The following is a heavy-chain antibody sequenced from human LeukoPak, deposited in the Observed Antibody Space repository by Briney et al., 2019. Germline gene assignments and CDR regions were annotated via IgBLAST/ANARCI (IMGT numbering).Heavy chain of an antibody. V-gene: IGHV3-74*01. J-gene: IGHJ4*02. Sequence: GGSLRLSCAASGFTFSSYWMHWVRQAPGKGLVWVSRITSDGSSTTYADSVKGRFTISRDNAKNTLYLQMNSLRAEDTAVYYCARDPGYSSFGGAFDIWGQGTLVTVSS. CDR3: ARDPGYSSFGGAFDI. CDR2: ITSDGSST. D-gene: IGHD6-19*01. CDR1: GFTFSSYW.